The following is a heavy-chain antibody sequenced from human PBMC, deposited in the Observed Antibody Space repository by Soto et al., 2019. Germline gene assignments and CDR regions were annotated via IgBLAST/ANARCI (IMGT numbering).Heavy chain of an antibody. V-gene: IGHV4-39*01. J-gene: IGHJ4*02. Sequence: PSETLSLTCTVSGGSISSSSYYWGWIRQPPGKGLEWIGSIYYSGSTYYNPSLKSRVTISVDTSKNQFSLKLSSVTAADTAVYYCAGTTPAGALYYFDYWGQGTLVTVSS. CDR2: IYYSGST. CDR3: AGTTPAGALYYFDY. D-gene: IGHD6-13*01. CDR1: GGSISSSSYY.